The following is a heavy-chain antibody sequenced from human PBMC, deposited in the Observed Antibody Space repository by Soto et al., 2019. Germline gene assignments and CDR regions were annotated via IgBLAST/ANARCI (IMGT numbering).Heavy chain of an antibody. CDR2: IKQDGSEK. J-gene: IGHJ3*02. Sequence: GGSLRLSCAASGFPFSSYWMSWVRQAPGKGLEWVANIKQDGSEKYYVDSVKGRFTISRDNAKNSLYLQMNSLRAEDTAVYYCARDGYYDILTGYYQLLYDAFDIWGQGTMVTVSS. V-gene: IGHV3-7*01. CDR1: GFPFSSYW. D-gene: IGHD3-9*01. CDR3: ARDGYYDILTGYYQLLYDAFDI.